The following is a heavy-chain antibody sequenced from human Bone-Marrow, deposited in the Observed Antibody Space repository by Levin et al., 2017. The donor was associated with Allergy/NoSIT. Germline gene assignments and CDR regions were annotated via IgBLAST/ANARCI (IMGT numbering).Heavy chain of an antibody. Sequence: GGSLRLSCATTGFTFNSYGMSWLRQAPGKGLEWVSGISNSGGSTYYADSVKGRFTISRDNSKNTLYLQMNSLRVEDTAVYYCAPSSGWAATYYFDYWGQGTLVTVSS. V-gene: IGHV3-23*01. J-gene: IGHJ4*02. CDR1: GFTFNSYG. CDR3: APSSGWAATYYFDY. D-gene: IGHD6-19*01. CDR2: ISNSGGST.